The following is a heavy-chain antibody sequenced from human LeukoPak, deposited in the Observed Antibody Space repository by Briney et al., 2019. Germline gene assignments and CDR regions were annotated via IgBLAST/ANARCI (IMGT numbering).Heavy chain of an antibody. V-gene: IGHV3-20*04. J-gene: IGHJ2*01. CDR1: GFTFADYG. Sequence: GGPLRPSCAASGFTFADYGMSWVRQAPGKGLEWVSGINWNGHSTGYADSVKGRFTISRDNAKNSLYLQMNSLRAEDTALYYCARVEALYFALWGRRTLVTVSS. CDR3: ARVEALYFAL. CDR2: INWNGHST.